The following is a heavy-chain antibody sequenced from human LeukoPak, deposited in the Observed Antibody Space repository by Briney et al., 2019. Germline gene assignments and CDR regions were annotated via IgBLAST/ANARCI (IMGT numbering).Heavy chain of an antibody. CDR1: GFTFDDYA. V-gene: IGHV3-43D*04. Sequence: HPGGSLRLSCAASGFTFDDYAMHWVRQAPGKGLEWVSLISWDGGSTYYADSVKGRFTISIDNSKNSLYLQMNSLRAEDTALYYCAKARGSSGSYYYYYYMDVWGKGTTVTVSS. CDR3: AKARGSSGSYYYYYYMDV. J-gene: IGHJ6*03. CDR2: ISWDGGST. D-gene: IGHD3-22*01.